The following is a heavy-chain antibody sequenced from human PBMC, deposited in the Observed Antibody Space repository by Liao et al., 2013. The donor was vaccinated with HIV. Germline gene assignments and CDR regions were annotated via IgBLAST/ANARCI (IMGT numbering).Heavy chain of an antibody. CDR3: ARAEAAAGTMCFDY. CDR1: GGSISGKTYY. Sequence: QVQLLESGPGLVKPSETLSLACTVSGGSISGKTYYWSWIRQPAGKGLEWIGRIYTSGSTNYNPSLKSRVTISVDTSKNQFSLKLSSVTAADTAVYYCARAEAAAGTMCFDYWGQGTLVTVSS. V-gene: IGHV4-61*02. D-gene: IGHD6-13*01. CDR2: IYTSGST. J-gene: IGHJ4*02.